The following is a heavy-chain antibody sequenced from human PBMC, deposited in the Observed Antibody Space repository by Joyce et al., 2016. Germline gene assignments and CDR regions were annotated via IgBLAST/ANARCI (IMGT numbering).Heavy chain of an antibody. CDR3: ARGGISYYYAMDV. Sequence: GSTFSSSSMSWFRQAPGKGLEWVAAISGTSYYIFHAETVRGRFTVSRDNAKKTLYLQVNSLRAEDSAVFYCARGGISYYYAMDVWGQGTTVTVSS. CDR2: ISGTSYYI. J-gene: IGHJ6*02. V-gene: IGHV3-21*01. CDR1: GSTFSSSS. D-gene: IGHD3-16*01.